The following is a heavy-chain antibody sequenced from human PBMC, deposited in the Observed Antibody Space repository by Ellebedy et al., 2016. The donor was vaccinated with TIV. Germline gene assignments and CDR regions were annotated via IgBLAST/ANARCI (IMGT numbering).Heavy chain of an antibody. CDR1: GDSITNYY. CDR3: ARVRGVHNKNWFDP. V-gene: IGHV4-59*01. Sequence: MPSETLSLTCTVSGDSITNYYWNWIRQPPGKGLEWIAYIYHSGSPNYNPSLKSRVTISIDTSNNQFSLKLTSVTAADTAVYYCARVRGVHNKNWFDPWGHGTQVIVSS. CDR2: IYHSGSP. D-gene: IGHD3-10*01. J-gene: IGHJ5*02.